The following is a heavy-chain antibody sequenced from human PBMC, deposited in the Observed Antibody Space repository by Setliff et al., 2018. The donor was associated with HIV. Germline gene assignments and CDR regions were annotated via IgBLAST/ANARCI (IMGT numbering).Heavy chain of an antibody. J-gene: IGHJ4*02. V-gene: IGHV4-38-2*02. Sequence: ETLSLTCTVSGYSISSGYYWGWIRQPPGKGLEWIGEVNHSGSTNYNPSLKSRVTISVDTSKNQFSLKLSSVTAADTAVYYCATYHYYDSSAYYIDLYYLDYWGQGTLVTVSS. D-gene: IGHD3-22*01. CDR1: GYSISSGYY. CDR2: VNHSGST. CDR3: ATYHYYDSSAYYIDLYYLDY.